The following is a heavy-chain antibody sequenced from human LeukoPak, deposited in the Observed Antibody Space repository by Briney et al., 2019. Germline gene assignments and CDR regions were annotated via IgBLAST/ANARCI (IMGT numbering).Heavy chain of an antibody. V-gene: IGHV4-34*01. J-gene: IGHJ4*02. CDR1: GGSFSGYY. Sequence: PSETLSLTCAVYGGSFSGYYWSWIRQPPGKGLEWIGEINHSGSTNYNPSLKSRVTISVDTSKNQFSLKLSSVTAADTAVYHCARSLRNGYSYGYIDYWGQGTLVTVSS. CDR3: ARSLRNGYSYGYIDY. D-gene: IGHD5-18*01. CDR2: INHSGST.